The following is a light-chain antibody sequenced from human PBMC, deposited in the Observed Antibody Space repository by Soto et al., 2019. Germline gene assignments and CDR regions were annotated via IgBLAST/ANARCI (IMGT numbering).Light chain of an antibody. V-gene: IGKV1-33*01. Sequence: DIQMTQSPSSLSASVGGRVTITCQASQDISIFLNWYQQKPGKAPKLLIYDASNLETGVPSRFSGSGSGTVFSLTISSPQPEDIATYYCQQYDTLPPYAFGRGTKLEI. CDR1: QDISIF. CDR2: DAS. CDR3: QQYDTLPPYA. J-gene: IGKJ2*01.